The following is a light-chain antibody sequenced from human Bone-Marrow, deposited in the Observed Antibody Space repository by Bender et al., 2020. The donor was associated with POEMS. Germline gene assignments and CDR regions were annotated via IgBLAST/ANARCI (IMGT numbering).Light chain of an antibody. CDR2: GYN. CDR1: SSNTGSGYD. Sequence: QSVLTQPPSVSGAPGQRVTISCTGSSSNTGSGYDINWYQHLPGTAPKLLIYGYNNRPSGVPDRFSGSKSGTSASLAITGLQAEDEGDYYCNSYTTSGTWVFGGGTKLTVL. V-gene: IGLV1-40*01. J-gene: IGLJ3*02. CDR3: NSYTTSGTWV.